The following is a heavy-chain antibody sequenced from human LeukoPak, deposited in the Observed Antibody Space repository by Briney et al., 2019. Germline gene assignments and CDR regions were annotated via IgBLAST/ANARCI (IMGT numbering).Heavy chain of an antibody. CDR3: ASNDYYDSSGYPAGDAFDI. CDR1: GGTFSSYA. J-gene: IGHJ3*02. Sequence: ASVKVSCKASGGTFSSYAISWVRQAPGQGLEWMGGIIPMFGTANYAQKFQGRVTITADKSTTTAYMELSSLRSEDTAVYYCASNDYYDSSGYPAGDAFDIWGQGTMVTVSS. D-gene: IGHD3-22*01. V-gene: IGHV1-69*06. CDR2: IIPMFGTA.